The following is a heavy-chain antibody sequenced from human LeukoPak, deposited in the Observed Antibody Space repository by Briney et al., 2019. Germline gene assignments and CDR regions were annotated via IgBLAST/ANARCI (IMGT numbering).Heavy chain of an antibody. D-gene: IGHD2-21*01. Sequence: GASVKVSCKASGGTFSSYAISWVRQAPGQGLEWMGRIIPILGIANYAQKFQGRVTITADKSTSTAYMELSSLRSEDTAVYYCARVPDSRYGMDVWGQGTTVTVSS. CDR1: GGTFSSYA. V-gene: IGHV1-69*04. J-gene: IGHJ6*02. CDR2: IIPILGIA. CDR3: ARVPDSRYGMDV.